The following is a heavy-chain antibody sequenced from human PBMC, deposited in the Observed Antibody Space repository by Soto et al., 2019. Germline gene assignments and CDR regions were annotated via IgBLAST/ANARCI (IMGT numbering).Heavy chain of an antibody. J-gene: IGHJ5*02. CDR1: GYSISSGYY. V-gene: IGHV4-38-2*01. CDR2: IYHSGST. CDR3: ASRGVAMRGWFDP. D-gene: IGHD3-10*01. Sequence: SETLSLTCAVSGYSISSGYYWGWIRQPPGKGLEWIGSIYHSGSTYYNPSLKSRVTISVDTSKNQFSLKLSSVTAADTAMYYCASRGVAMRGWFDPWGQGTLVTVSS.